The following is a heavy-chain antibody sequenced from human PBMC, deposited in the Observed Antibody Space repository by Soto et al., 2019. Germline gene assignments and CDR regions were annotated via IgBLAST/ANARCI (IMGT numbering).Heavy chain of an antibody. CDR2: IYYSGGT. Sequence: SETLSLTCTVSGAALSSGVYFYTWVRQPPGKGLEWLGYIYYSGGTNYNPSLKSRVTISLDKSKSQFSLRLISVTAADTAVYYCTREKSDDNYFDPWGQGTMVTV. CDR3: TREKSDDNYFDP. J-gene: IGHJ5*02. V-gene: IGHV4-61*08. CDR1: GAALSSGVYF.